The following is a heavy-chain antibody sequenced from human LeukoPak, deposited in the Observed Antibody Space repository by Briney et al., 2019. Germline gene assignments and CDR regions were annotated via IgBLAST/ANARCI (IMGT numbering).Heavy chain of an antibody. CDR1: GGSISSGRYY. CDR3: ARRGAYEIDAFDI. J-gene: IGHJ3*02. Sequence: PSETLSLTCTVSGGSISSGRYYWSWIRQPPGKGLEWIGYIYYSGTTYHNPSLKSRLTISVDTSKNQFSLKLSSVTAADTAVYYCARRGAYEIDAFDIWGQGTMVTVSS. D-gene: IGHD5-12*01. V-gene: IGHV4-30-4*01. CDR2: IYYSGTT.